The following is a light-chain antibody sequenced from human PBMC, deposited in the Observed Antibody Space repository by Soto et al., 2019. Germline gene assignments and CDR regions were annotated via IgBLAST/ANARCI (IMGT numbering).Light chain of an antibody. CDR2: EVT. Sequence: ALTQPPSASGSPGQSVTISCTGTSSDVGRFNFVSWFQQHPGKAPKALIYEVTKRPSGVPDRFSASKSGNTASLTVSGLQAEDEADYYCSSYAGSNNVVFGGGTKVTVL. J-gene: IGLJ2*01. CDR3: SSYAGSNNVV. V-gene: IGLV2-8*01. CDR1: SSDVGRFNF.